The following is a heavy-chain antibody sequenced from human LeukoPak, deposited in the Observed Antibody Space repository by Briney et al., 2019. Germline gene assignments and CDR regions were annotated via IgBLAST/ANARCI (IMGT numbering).Heavy chain of an antibody. J-gene: IGHJ6*03. D-gene: IGHD5-18*01. V-gene: IGHV3-48*03. CDR1: GFTFSNYE. Sequence: GGSLRLSCAASGFTFSNYEMNWVRQAPGKGLEWVAYISSSGSTKYYADSVKGRFTISRDNAKNSLYLQMNSLRVEDTGVYYCAGGPAYTYGLDYYYYMDVWGKGTTFTVSS. CDR2: ISSSGSTK. CDR3: AGGPAYTYGLDYYYYMDV.